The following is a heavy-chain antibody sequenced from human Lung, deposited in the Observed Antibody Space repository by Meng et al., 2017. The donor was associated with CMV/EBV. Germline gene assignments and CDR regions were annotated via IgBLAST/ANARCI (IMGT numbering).Heavy chain of an antibody. D-gene: IGHD6-19*01. CDR3: ARESVYSSGWNWFDP. CDR2: IYYSGST. Sequence: SETLSLXCTVSGGSISSYYWSWIRQPPGKGLEWIGYIYYSGSTNYNPSLKSRVTISVDTSKNQFSLKLSSVTAADTAVYYCARESVYSSGWNWFDPWGQGXLAIFSS. V-gene: IGHV4-59*01. J-gene: IGHJ5*02. CDR1: GGSISSYY.